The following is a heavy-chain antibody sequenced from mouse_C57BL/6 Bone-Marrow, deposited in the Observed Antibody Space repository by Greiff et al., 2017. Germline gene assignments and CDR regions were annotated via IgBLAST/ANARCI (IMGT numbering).Heavy chain of an antibody. V-gene: IGHV1-69*01. CDR2: IDSSVSYP. Sequence: QLQQPGAELVMPGASVKLSCKASGYLFPSYWMHWVKQRPGQGLEWIGEIDSSVSYPNYNQKSKGKSTLTVDKSSSTAYMQLSSLTSEDSAVYYCAIISYDYDGLADWGEGTLVTVAA. CDR1: GYLFPSYW. D-gene: IGHD2-4*01. J-gene: IGHJ3*01. CDR3: AIISYDYDGLAD.